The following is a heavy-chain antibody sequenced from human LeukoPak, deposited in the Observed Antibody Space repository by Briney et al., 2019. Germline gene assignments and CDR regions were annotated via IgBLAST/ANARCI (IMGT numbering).Heavy chain of an antibody. V-gene: IGHV3-33*01. CDR2: IWYDGSKQ. J-gene: IGHJ4*02. Sequence: GGSLRLSCAASGFTFSTYGMHWVRQAPGKGREWVARIWYDGSKQYYAHSVRGRFTISRDTSKNTLSLPMNSLRAEDTAVYYCARDSLYDGNGYYHYFDSWGQGTLLTVSS. CDR1: GFTFSTYG. D-gene: IGHD3-22*01. CDR3: ARDSLYDGNGYYHYFDS.